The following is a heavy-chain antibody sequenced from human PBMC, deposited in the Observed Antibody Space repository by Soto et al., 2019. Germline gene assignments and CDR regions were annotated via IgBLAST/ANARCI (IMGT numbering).Heavy chain of an antibody. CDR3: AKDSEWELLSYYYYGMDV. CDR1: GFTFSSYG. D-gene: IGHD1-26*01. J-gene: IGHJ6*02. Sequence: GGSLRLSCAASGFTFSSYGMHWVRQAPGKGLEWVAVISYDGSNKYYADSVKGRFTISRDNSKNTLYLQMNSLRAEDTAVYYCAKDSEWELLSYYYYGMDVWGQGTTVTLSS. V-gene: IGHV3-30*18. CDR2: ISYDGSNK.